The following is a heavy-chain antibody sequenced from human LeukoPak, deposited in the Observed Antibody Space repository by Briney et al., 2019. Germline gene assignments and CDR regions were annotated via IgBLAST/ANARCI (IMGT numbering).Heavy chain of an antibody. D-gene: IGHD3-16*02. CDR3: ARVAYDYVWGSYRYHFDY. CDR1: GFTFSSYS. V-gene: IGHV3-20*04. CDR2: INWNGGST. Sequence: GGSLRLSCAASGFTFSSYSMNWVRQAPGKGLEWVSGINWNGGSTGYADSVKGRFTISRDNAKNSLYLQMNSLRAEDTALYYCARVAYDYVWGSYRYHFDYWGQGTLVTVSS. J-gene: IGHJ4*02.